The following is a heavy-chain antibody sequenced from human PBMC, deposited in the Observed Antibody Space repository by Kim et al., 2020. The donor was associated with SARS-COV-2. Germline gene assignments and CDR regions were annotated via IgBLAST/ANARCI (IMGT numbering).Heavy chain of an antibody. CDR3: ARDRSSTFYYYYMDV. D-gene: IGHD2-2*01. Sequence: ADSVKGRFTISRDHSKKTLSLQMNSLRAEDTAVYYWARDRSSTFYYYYMDVWGKGTTVTVSS. J-gene: IGHJ6*03. V-gene: IGHV3-30*07.